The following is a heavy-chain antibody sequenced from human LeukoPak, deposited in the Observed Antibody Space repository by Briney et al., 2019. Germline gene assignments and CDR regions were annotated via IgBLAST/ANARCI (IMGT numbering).Heavy chain of an antibody. CDR3: AELGTTMIGGV. Sequence: GGSLRLSCAASGFTFSSYGMSWVRQAPGKGLEWVSYISSNGSTIYYADSVKGRFTISRDNAKNSLYLQMNSLRAEDTAVYYCAELGTTMIGGVWGKGTTVTISS. CDR2: ISSNGSTI. CDR1: GFTFSSYG. J-gene: IGHJ6*04. V-gene: IGHV3-48*04. D-gene: IGHD3-10*02.